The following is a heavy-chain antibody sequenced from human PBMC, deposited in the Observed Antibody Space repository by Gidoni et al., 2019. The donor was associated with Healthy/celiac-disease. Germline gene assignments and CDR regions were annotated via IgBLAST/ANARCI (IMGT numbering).Heavy chain of an antibody. J-gene: IGHJ4*02. CDR2: MNPNSGNT. V-gene: IGHV1-8*01. D-gene: IGHD5-18*01. Sequence: QVQLVQSGAEVKKPGASVTVSGKASGYTFTSYDINWVRPATGQGLEWMGWMNPNSGNTGYAQKFQGRVTMTRNTSISTAYMELSSLRSEDTAVYYCARRSRWGYSYGFWGQGTLVTVSS. CDR1: GYTFTSYD. CDR3: ARRSRWGYSYGF.